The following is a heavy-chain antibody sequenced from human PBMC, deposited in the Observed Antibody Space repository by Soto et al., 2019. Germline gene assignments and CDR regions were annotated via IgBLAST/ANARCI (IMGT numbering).Heavy chain of an antibody. D-gene: IGHD3-22*01. CDR2: IGGSGGGA. J-gene: IGHJ4*02. CDR3: AKDAPGSGWLSDY. Sequence: LRLSCAASGFTFSIYAMSWVRQAPGKGLEWVSTIGGSGGGASYADFVRGRFTIFRDNSRNTLYLQMNSLRAEDTALYYCAKDAPGSGWLSDYWGRGTLVTVSS. V-gene: IGHV3-23*01. CDR1: GFTFSIYA.